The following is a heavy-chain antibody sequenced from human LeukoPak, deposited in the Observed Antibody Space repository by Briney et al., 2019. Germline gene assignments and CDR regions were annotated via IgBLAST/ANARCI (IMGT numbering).Heavy chain of an antibody. Sequence: GESLKISCKGSGYSFTSYWIGWVRQMPGKGLQWMGIIYPGDSDTRYSPSFQGQVIISVDKSMSTAHLQWSSLKASDTAMYYCARGSGYDFGRFDYWGQGTLVTVSS. D-gene: IGHD5-12*01. CDR3: ARGSGYDFGRFDY. CDR2: IYPGDSDT. J-gene: IGHJ4*02. CDR1: GYSFTSYW. V-gene: IGHV5-51*01.